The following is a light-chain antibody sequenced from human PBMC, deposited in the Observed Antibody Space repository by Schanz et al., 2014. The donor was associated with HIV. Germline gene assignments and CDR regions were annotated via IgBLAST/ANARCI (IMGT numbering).Light chain of an antibody. J-gene: IGLJ2*01. CDR2: DNG. Sequence: SVLTQPPSVSAAPGQKVTISCSGSTSNIGDNYVSWYQQFPGTAPKLLIYDNGSRASGIPDRFSASKSGTSASLDITGLQTGDEADYYCGAWDSSLSGGLFGGGTKVTVL. CDR3: GAWDSSLSGGL. V-gene: IGLV1-51*01. CDR1: TSNIGDNY.